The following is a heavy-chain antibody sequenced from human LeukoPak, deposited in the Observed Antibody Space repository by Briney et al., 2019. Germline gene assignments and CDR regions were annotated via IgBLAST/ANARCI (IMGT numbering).Heavy chain of an antibody. CDR1: GGSISSGGYY. J-gene: IGHJ5*02. CDR2: IYYSVST. CDR3: ARDKNFFANWFDP. Sequence: PSQTLSLTCTVSGGSISSGGYYWSWIRQHPGKGLEWIGYIYYSVSTYYTPSLKSRVTISVDTSKNQFSLKLSAVTAANTAVYYCARDKNFFANWFDPWGQGTLVTVSS. D-gene: IGHD3-3*01. V-gene: IGHV4-31*03.